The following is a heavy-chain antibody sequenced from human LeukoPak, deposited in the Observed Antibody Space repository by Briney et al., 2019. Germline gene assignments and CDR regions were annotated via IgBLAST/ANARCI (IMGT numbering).Heavy chain of an antibody. J-gene: IGHJ4*02. CDR3: WRERTTILSGTTIVDY. Sequence: GASVKVSCKASGYTFTSYAMNWVGQAPGKGLEGIAYITASGDTIYYADSVKGRFTISRDNANNSLVLQMNSLAADDTAVYYCWRERTTILSGTTIVDYWGQATLVTVSS. CDR2: ITASGDTI. CDR1: GYTFTSYA. D-gene: IGHD2/OR15-2a*01. V-gene: IGHV3-48*03.